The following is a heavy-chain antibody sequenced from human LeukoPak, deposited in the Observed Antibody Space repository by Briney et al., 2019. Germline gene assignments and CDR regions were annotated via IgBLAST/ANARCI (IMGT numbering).Heavy chain of an antibody. D-gene: IGHD5-18*01. J-gene: IGHJ4*02. V-gene: IGHV1-46*01. CDR3: ARDKTRLPFDY. Sequence: ASVKVSCKVSGYTLTELSMHWVRQAPGQGLEWMGIINPSGGSTSYAQKFQGRVTMTRDTSTSTVYMELSSLRSEDTAVYYCARDKTRLPFDYWGQGTLVTVSS. CDR2: INPSGGST. CDR1: GYTLTELS.